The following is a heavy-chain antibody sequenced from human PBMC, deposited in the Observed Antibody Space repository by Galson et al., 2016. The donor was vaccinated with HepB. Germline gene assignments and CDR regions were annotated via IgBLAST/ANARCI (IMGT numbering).Heavy chain of an antibody. CDR2: INSDGSST. J-gene: IGHJ3*02. CDR1: GFSINTYW. D-gene: IGHD1-26*01. Sequence: LRLSCAASGFSINTYWMHWVRQAPGKGLVWVSRINSDGSSTNYADSVKGRFTISRDNAKNTLYLQMNSLRAEDTAVYYCASIRVGATLVGAFDIWGQGTMVTVSS. V-gene: IGHV3-74*01. CDR3: ASIRVGATLVGAFDI.